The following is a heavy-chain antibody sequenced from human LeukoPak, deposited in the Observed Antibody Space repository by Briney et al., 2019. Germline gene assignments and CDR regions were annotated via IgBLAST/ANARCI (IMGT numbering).Heavy chain of an antibody. J-gene: IGHJ5*02. Sequence: ASVKVSCKASGYTFTGYYMHWVRQAPGQGLEWMGWINPNRCGTNYAQKFQGRVTMTRDTSISTVYLQWSSLKASDTAMYYCARRYYYSTEFDPWGQGTLVTVSS. CDR3: ARRYYYSTEFDP. CDR2: INPNRCGT. CDR1: GYTFTGYY. V-gene: IGHV1-2*02. D-gene: IGHD3-22*01.